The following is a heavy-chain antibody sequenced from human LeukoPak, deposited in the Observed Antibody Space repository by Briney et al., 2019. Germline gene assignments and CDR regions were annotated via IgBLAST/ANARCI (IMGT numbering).Heavy chain of an antibody. CDR2: IRYDGSNK. J-gene: IGHJ4*02. CDR1: GFTFSSYG. CDR3: AKDVEMATPTGY. Sequence: GSLRLSCAASGFTFSSYGMHWVRQAPGKGLEWVAFIRYDGSNKYYADSVKGRFTISRDNSKNTLYLQMNSLRAEDTTVYYCAKDVEMATPTGYWGQGTLVTVSS. D-gene: IGHD5-24*01. V-gene: IGHV3-30*02.